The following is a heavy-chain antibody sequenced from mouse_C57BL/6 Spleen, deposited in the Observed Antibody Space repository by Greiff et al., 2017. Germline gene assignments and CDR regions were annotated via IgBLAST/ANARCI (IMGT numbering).Heavy chain of an antibody. J-gene: IGHJ1*03. CDR2: IDPETGGT. CDR1: GYTFTDYE. V-gene: IGHV1-15*01. CDR3: TRGNYDV. Sequence: QVQLQQSGAELVRPGTSVTLSCKASGYTFTDYEMHWVKQTPVHGLEWIGAIDPETGGTAYNQKFKGKAILTADKSSSTAYMELRSLTSEDSAVYYCTRGNYDVWGTGTTVTVSS.